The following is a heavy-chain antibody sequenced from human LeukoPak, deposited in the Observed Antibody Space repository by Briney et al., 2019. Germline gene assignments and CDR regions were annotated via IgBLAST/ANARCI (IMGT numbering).Heavy chain of an antibody. J-gene: IGHJ5*02. CDR3: ARAEAPYCGGDCYFWFDP. V-gene: IGHV4-59*01. CDR1: GGSISSYY. CDR2: IYYSGST. Sequence: PSETLSLTCTVSGGSISSYYWSWIRQPPGKGLECIGYIYYSGSTNYNPSLKSRVTISVDTSKNQFSLKLSSVTAADTAVYYCARAEAPYCGGDCYFWFDPWGQGTLVTVSS. D-gene: IGHD2-21*02.